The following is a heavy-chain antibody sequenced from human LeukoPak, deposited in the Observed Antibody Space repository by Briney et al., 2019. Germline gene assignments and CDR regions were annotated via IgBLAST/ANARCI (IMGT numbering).Heavy chain of an antibody. CDR1: GGSFSGYY. CDR2: INHSGST. V-gene: IGHV4-34*01. J-gene: IGHJ4*02. CDR3: ARGDGVVVPAAISTPTGGRPFDY. D-gene: IGHD2-2*02. Sequence: SETLSLTCAVYGGSFSGYYWSLIRQPPGKGLEWIGEINHSGSTNYNPSLKSRVTISVDTSKNQFSLKLSSVTAADTAVYYCARGDGVVVPAAISTPTGGRPFDYWGQGTLVTVSS.